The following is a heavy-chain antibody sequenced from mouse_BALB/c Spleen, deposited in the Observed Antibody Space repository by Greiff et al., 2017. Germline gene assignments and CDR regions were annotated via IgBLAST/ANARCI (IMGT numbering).Heavy chain of an antibody. CDR1: GFTFSSYT. CDR2: ISSGGGNT. Sequence: EVQGVESGGGLVKPGGSLKLSCAASGFTFSSYTMSWVRQTPEKRLEWVATISSGGGNTYYPDSVKGRFTISRDNAKNNLYLQMSSLRSEDTALYYCARVGINYDPNYYAMDYWGQGTSVTVSS. CDR3: ARVGINYDPNYYAMDY. V-gene: IGHV5-9*03. D-gene: IGHD2-4*01. J-gene: IGHJ4*01.